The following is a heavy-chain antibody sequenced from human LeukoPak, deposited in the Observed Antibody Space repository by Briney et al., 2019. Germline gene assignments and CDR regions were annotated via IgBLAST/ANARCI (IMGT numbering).Heavy chain of an antibody. CDR1: GGSFSGDY. CDR2: SNHSGST. Sequence: SETLSLTCAVYGGSFSGDYWSWSRQPPGKGLEGSGESNHSGSTNYNPSLKSRVTISLDTAKNQFSLKLSSVTAAHTAVYYCARGERRGGSCYWYWGQGTLVTVSS. CDR3: ARGERRGGSCYWY. V-gene: IGHV4-34*01. J-gene: IGHJ4*02. D-gene: IGHD2-15*01.